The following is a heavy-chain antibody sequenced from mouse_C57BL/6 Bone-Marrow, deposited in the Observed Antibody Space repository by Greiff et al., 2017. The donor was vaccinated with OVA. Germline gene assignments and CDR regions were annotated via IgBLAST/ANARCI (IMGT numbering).Heavy chain of an antibody. CDR2: IDPENGDT. Sequence: EVQLQQSGAELVRPGASVKLSCTASGFNIKDDYMHWVKQRPEQGLEWIGRIDPENGDTEYASKFQGKATITADTSANTAYLQLSSLTSEDTAVYYCTVMYFDVWGTGTTVTVSS. CDR3: TVMYFDV. J-gene: IGHJ1*03. D-gene: IGHD2-13*01. V-gene: IGHV14-4*01. CDR1: GFNIKDDY.